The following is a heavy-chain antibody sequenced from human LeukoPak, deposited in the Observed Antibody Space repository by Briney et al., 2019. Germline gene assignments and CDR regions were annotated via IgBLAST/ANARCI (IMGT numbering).Heavy chain of an antibody. D-gene: IGHD3-3*01. J-gene: IGHJ5*02. CDR1: GYTFTGYY. V-gene: IGHV1-2*06. Sequence: GASVKVSCKASGYTFTGYYMHWVRQAPGQGLEWMGRINPNSGGTNYAQKFQGRVTMTRDTSTSAADMELSRLRYDDTAVYYCARGRNYDFWSGYYLPKAFDPWGQGTLVTVSA. CDR3: ARGRNYDFWSGYYLPKAFDP. CDR2: INPNSGGT.